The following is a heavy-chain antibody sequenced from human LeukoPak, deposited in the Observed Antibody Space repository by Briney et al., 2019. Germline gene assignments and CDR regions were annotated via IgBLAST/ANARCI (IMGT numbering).Heavy chain of an antibody. Sequence: GGSLRLSCAASGFTFSNSWMTWVRQAPGKGLEWVANIKQDGSEKYYVDSVKGRFTISRDNAKNLLYLQMNSLRAEDTAVYYCARYASRFDPWGQGTLVTVSS. V-gene: IGHV3-7*01. D-gene: IGHD2-8*01. CDR2: IKQDGSEK. CDR1: GFTFSNSW. CDR3: ARYASRFDP. J-gene: IGHJ5*02.